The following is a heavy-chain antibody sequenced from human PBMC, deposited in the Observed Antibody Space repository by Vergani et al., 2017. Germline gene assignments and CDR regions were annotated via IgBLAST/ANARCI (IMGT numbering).Heavy chain of an antibody. D-gene: IGHD3-22*01. J-gene: IGHJ4*02. CDR3: ARLYGRDSSGSKYFDY. CDR2: IHPADSDT. CDR1: GYSFTNYW. V-gene: IGHV5-51*01. Sequence: EVQLVQSGAEVKKPGESLKISCQISGYSFTNYWIGWVRQTPGKGLEWMGIIHPADSDTRYSPYFQGQVTISVDKSISTAYLQRSSLRASDSAMYYCARLYGRDSSGSKYFDYWGQGTLVTVSS.